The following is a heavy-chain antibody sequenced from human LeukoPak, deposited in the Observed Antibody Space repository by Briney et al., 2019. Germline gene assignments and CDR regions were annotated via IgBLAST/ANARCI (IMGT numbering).Heavy chain of an antibody. V-gene: IGHV4-59*01. Sequence: SETLSLTCTVSGGSISSYYWSWIRQPPGKGLECIGYIYYSGNTNYNPSLKSRVTISVDTSKNQFSLKLSSVTAADTAAYYCAREQNVLRYFDWLPHDAFDIWGQGTIVTVSS. CDR2: IYYSGNT. J-gene: IGHJ3*02. CDR1: GGSISSYY. CDR3: AREQNVLRYFDWLPHDAFDI. D-gene: IGHD3-9*01.